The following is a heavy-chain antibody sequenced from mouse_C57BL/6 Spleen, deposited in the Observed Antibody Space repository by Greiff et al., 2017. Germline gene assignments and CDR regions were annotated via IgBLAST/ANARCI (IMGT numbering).Heavy chain of an antibody. Sequence: EVKLQESGGGLVKPGGSLKLSCAASGFTFSSYAMSWVRQTPEKRLEWVATISDGGSYTYYPDNVKGRFTISRDNAKNNLYLQMSHLKSEDTAMYYCASVYGNYGYYFDYWGQGTTLTVSS. D-gene: IGHD2-1*01. CDR2: ISDGGSYT. V-gene: IGHV5-4*03. CDR1: GFTFSSYA. J-gene: IGHJ2*01. CDR3: ASVYGNYGYYFDY.